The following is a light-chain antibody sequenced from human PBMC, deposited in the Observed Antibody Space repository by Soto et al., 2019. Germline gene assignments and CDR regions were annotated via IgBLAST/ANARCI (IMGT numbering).Light chain of an antibody. CDR2: EVS. J-gene: IGLJ1*01. CDR1: SSDVGAYNY. V-gene: IGLV2-14*01. CDR3: SSYTTRITYV. Sequence: QSALTQPASVSGSPGQSITISCTGTSSDVGAYNYVSWYQQYPGQAPKLMIYEVSNRPSGVSNRFSGSKSGNMASLTISGLQAEDEADYYCSSYTTRITYVFGTGTKVTVL.